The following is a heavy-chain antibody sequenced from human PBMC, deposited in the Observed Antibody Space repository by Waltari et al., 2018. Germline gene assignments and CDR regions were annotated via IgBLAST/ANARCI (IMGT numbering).Heavy chain of an antibody. CDR1: GGSISTNY. V-gene: IGHV4-59*01. D-gene: IGHD6-6*01. CDR2: IYGSGIT. Sequence: HVQPQESGPGLVKPSETLSLNCTFSGGSISTNYWSWIRQSPGKGLEWIGYIYGSGITNYNPSLKSRVTMSVDTPKSQISLKLYSVTAADTAVYYCARDGGSSSAFDIWGPGTMVTVSS. CDR3: ARDGGSSSAFDI. J-gene: IGHJ3*02.